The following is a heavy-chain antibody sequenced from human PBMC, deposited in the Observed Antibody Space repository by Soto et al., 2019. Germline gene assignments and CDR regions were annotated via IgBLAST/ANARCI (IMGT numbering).Heavy chain of an antibody. CDR1: GFTFSSYA. V-gene: IGHV3-30-3*01. J-gene: IGHJ6*02. CDR3: ARDLSLYYDFWSGNPGHYYYYGMDV. D-gene: IGHD3-3*01. Sequence: GGSLRLSCAASGFTFSSYAMHWVRQAPGKGLEWVAVISYEGSNKYYADSVKGRFTISRDNSKNTLYLQMNSLRAEDTAVYYCARDLSLYYDFWSGNPGHYYYYGMDVWGQGTTVTVSS. CDR2: ISYEGSNK.